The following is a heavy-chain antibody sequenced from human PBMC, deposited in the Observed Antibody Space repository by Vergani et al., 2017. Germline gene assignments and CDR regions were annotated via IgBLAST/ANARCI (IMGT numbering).Heavy chain of an antibody. Sequence: QVQLVESGGGVVQPGRSLRLSCAASGFTFSSYAMHWVRQAPGKGLEWVAVISYDGSNKYYADSVKGRFTISRDNSKNTLYLQMNSLRAEDTAVYYCARDSHYGSGNPLYYMDVWGKGTTVTVSS. V-gene: IGHV3-30-3*01. CDR2: ISYDGSNK. CDR3: ARDSHYGSGNPLYYMDV. D-gene: IGHD3-10*01. CDR1: GFTFSSYA. J-gene: IGHJ6*03.